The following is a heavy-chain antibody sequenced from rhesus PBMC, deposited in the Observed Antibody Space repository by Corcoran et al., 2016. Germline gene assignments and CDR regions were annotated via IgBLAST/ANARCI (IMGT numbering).Heavy chain of an antibody. CDR1: GSSISSNF. J-gene: IGHJ5-1*01. CDR2: IYGSGWST. D-gene: IGHD3-28*01. CDR3: VGRQNYYDSAYFRNRFDV. V-gene: IGHV4S2*01. Sequence: QVQLQESGPGLVKPSETLPLTCAVSGSSISSNFWSGIRQAPGKGLEWIGRIYGSGWSTDYTPALKGRVPISLDTSKTRFYLKRRSVTAADTAVYCWVGRQNYYDSAYFRNRFDVWGAGIMVTVTS.